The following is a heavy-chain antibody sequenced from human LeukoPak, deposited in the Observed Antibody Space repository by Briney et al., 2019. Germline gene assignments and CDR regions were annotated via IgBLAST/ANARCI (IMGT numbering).Heavy chain of an antibody. D-gene: IGHD2-21*02. J-gene: IGHJ4*02. V-gene: IGHV4-34*01. CDR2: SNRSGST. CDR1: GGSLSDYY. CDR3: ARGGFYCGDDCYVDN. Sequence: SETLSLTCAVYGGSLSDYYWSWIRQPPEKGLEWIGESNRSGSTNYNPSLKSRVSISVDTSKNQFSLKLSSVTAADTAVYYCARGGFYCGDDCYVDNWGQGTLVTVSS.